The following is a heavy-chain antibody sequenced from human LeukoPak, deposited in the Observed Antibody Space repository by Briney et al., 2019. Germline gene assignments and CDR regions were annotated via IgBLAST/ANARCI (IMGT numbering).Heavy chain of an antibody. V-gene: IGHV1-2*02. CDR3: ARVMAAGTPDY. J-gene: IGHJ4*02. CDR1: GYTFTGYD. D-gene: IGHD6-13*01. Sequence: ASVTVSCKASGYTFTGYDMHWVRQPPGQGLQWMGWINPNSGGTNYAQKFQGRVTMTRDTSISTAYMELSRLRSDDTAVYYCARVMAAGTPDYWGQGTLVTVSS. CDR2: INPNSGGT.